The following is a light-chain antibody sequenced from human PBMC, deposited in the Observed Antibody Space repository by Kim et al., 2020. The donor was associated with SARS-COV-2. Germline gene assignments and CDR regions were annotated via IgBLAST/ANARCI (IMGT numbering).Light chain of an antibody. CDR1: SSDVGAYNY. V-gene: IGLV2-14*03. J-gene: IGLJ1*01. CDR3: SSYSSSSPHV. Sequence: QSVTISGAGTSSDVGAYNYVSWYQQHPGKAPTLMIYDVTNRPSGVSNRFSGSKSGNTASLSISGLQAEDEADYYCSSYSSSSPHVFGTGTKVTVL. CDR2: DVT.